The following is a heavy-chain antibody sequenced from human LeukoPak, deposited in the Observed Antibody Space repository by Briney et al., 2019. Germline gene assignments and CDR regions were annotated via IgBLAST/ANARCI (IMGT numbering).Heavy chain of an antibody. CDR3: VREAQRGFDYSNSLKH. J-gene: IGHJ4*01. V-gene: IGHV3-33*01. D-gene: IGHD4-11*01. Sequence: GGSLRLSCAASGFIYSHYGMHWVRQAPGKGLEWVAVIRRDGSNRFYAGSVKGRFTISRDNSQRTLFLQMNSLRVDDTAMYYCVREAQRGFDYSNSLKHWRHATLVTVSS. CDR1: GFIYSHYG. CDR2: IRRDGSNR.